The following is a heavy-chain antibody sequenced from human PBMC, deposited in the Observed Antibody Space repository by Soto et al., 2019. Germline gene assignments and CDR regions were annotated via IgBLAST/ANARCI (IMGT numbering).Heavy chain of an antibody. V-gene: IGHV4-34*01. CDR3: ARHLRLEVTSYDFGGGYLFDS. J-gene: IGHJ5*01. CDR2: INHSGST. Sequence: SETLSLTCAVYGGSFSGYYWSWIRQPPGKGLEWIGEINHSGSTNYNPSLKSRVTISVDTSKNQFSLKLSSVTAADTAVYYCARHLRLEVTSYDFGGGYLFDSWGQGALVTGSS. D-gene: IGHD3-3*01. CDR1: GGSFSGYY.